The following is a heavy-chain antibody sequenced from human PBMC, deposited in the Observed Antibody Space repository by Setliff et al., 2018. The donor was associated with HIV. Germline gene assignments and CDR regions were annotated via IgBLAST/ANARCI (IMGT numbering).Heavy chain of an antibody. Sequence: ASVKVSCKAPGSTFTNYAMHWERQAPGQRLEWMGWINAGKGDTKYSQKFQGRVTFTWDTSASTAYMELSILRSEETALYYCSRDSGDDYSDYYVYGMDGWGQGTTVTVSS. D-gene: IGHD4-4*01. CDR2: INAGKGDT. V-gene: IGHV1-3*01. CDR1: GSTFTNYA. J-gene: IGHJ6*02. CDR3: SRDSGDDYSDYYVYGMDG.